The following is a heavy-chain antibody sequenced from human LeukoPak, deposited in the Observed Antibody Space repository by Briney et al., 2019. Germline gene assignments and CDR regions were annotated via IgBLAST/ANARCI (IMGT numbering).Heavy chain of an antibody. J-gene: IGHJ4*02. CDR1: GYTLTELS. D-gene: IGHD2-2*01. V-gene: IGHV1-24*01. Sequence: ASVKVSCKVSGYTLTELSMHWVRQAPGKGLEWMGGFDPEDGETIYAQKFQGRVTMTEDTSTDTAYMELSSLRSEDTAVYYCATGMKVVPAANRGFNYWGQGTLVTVSS. CDR2: FDPEDGET. CDR3: ATGMKVVPAANRGFNY.